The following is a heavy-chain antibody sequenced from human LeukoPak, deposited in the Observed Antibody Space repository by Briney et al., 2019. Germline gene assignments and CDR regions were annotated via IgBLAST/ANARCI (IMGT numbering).Heavy chain of an antibody. V-gene: IGHV3-15*07. Sequence: IPGGSLRLSCAASGFSFSNTWMNWVRLAPGKGLEWVGRVKNKGDGGTAEYATPVKGRFFISRDDSKSTLFLQMSSLKIEDTALYYCTPGGKDYVHWGQGTLVTVSS. CDR3: TPGGKDYVH. CDR2: VKNKGDGGTA. J-gene: IGHJ4*02. D-gene: IGHD4-17*01. CDR1: GFSFSNTW.